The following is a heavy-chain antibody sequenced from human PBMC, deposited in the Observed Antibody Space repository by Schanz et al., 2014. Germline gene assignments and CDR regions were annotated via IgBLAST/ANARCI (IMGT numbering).Heavy chain of an antibody. CDR2: IKQDGSEK. CDR3: ARDEYYGARSCAY. J-gene: IGHJ4*02. D-gene: IGHD3-10*01. CDR1: GFTFSKYW. Sequence: EVQLVESGGGLVQPGGSLRLSCGGSGFTFSKYWMSWVRQAPGKGLEWVANIKQDGSEKYYVDAVKGRFTISRDNAKNSMYLHMKSLSGEETAVDYCARDEYYGARSCAYWGQGTLVTVSS. V-gene: IGHV3-7*04.